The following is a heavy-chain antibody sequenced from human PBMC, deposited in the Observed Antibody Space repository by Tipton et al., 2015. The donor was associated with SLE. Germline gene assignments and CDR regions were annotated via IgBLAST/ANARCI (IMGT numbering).Heavy chain of an antibody. D-gene: IGHD6-6*01. V-gene: IGHV3-43*01. CDR3: AKDMRRYSSSSWYFQH. Sequence: SLRLSCAASGFTFDDYTMHWVRQAPGKGLEWVSLISWDGGSTYYADSVKGRFTISRDNSKNSLYLRMNSLRTEDTALYYCAKDMRRYSSSSWYFQHWGQGTLVTVSS. CDR1: GFTFDDYT. J-gene: IGHJ1*01. CDR2: ISWDGGST.